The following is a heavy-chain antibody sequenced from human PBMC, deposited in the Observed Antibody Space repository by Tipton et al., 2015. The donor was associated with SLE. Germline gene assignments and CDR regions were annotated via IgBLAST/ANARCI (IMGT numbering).Heavy chain of an antibody. V-gene: IGHV4-59*04. Sequence: TLSLTCTVSGASISDYYWTWIRQPPGKGLEWIGNIYHSGTTYYNPSLKSRVTMSVDTSKSQFSLKLSSVTATDTAVYYCASMIVVIPVEARRDGMDVWGQGTTVTVSS. J-gene: IGHJ6*02. CDR3: ASMIVVIPVEARRDGMDV. D-gene: IGHD2-2*01. CDR2: IYHSGTT. CDR1: GASISDYY.